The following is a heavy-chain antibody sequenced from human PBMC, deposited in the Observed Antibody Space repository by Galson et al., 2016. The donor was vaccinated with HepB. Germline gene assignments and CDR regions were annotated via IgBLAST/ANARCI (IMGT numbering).Heavy chain of an antibody. V-gene: IGHV4-39*01. CDR3: ASLSIFGVVNNDF. CDR1: GGSIANTSYY. CDR2: IYYSGTT. Sequence: ETLSLTCTVSGGSIANTSYYWVWIRQPPGKGLEWIGYIYYSGTTYYNSSLKSRIAISVDTSKNQFSLKLSSVTAADTAIYYCASLSIFGVVNNDFWGQGALVTVSS. J-gene: IGHJ4*02. D-gene: IGHD3-3*01.